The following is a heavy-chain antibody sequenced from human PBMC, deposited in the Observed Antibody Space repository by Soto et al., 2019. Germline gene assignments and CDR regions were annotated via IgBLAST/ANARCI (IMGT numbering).Heavy chain of an antibody. D-gene: IGHD3-10*01. CDR1: GGSFSGYY. CDR2: INHSGST. V-gene: IGHV4-34*01. J-gene: IGHJ5*02. CDR3: ARGLITMVRGVITHWFDP. Sequence: SETLSLTCAVYGGSFSGYYWSWIRQPPGKGLEWIGEINHSGSTNYNPSLKSRVTISVDTSKNQFSLKLSSVTAADTAVYYCARGLITMVRGVITHWFDPWGQGTLVTVSS.